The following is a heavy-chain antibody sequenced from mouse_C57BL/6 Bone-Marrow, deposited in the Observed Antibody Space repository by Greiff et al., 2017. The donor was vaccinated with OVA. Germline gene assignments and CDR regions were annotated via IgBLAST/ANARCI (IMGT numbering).Heavy chain of an antibody. CDR3: ARCYDGYQLRGY. J-gene: IGHJ2*01. CDR1: GYTFTDYY. Sequence: VQLQQSGPVLVKPGASVKMSCKASGYTFTDYYMNWVKQSHGKSLEWIGVINPYNGGTSYNQKFKGKATLTVDKSSSTAYMELNSLTSEDSAVYYCARCYDGYQLRGYWGQGTTLTVSS. V-gene: IGHV1-19*01. CDR2: INPYNGGT. D-gene: IGHD2-3*01.